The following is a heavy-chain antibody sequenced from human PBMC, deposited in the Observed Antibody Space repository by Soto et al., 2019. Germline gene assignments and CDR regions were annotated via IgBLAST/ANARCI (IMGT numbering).Heavy chain of an antibody. Sequence: QVQLVQSGAEVKKPGSSVKVSCKASGGTFSSYAISWVRQAPGQGLEWMGGIIPIFGTANYAQKFQGRVTIIVDESTSRAYMELSSLRSEDTAVYYCARGNCSGGSCYSLYYYDMDVWGQGTTVTVCS. V-gene: IGHV1-69*01. CDR1: GGTFSSYA. CDR2: IIPIFGTA. D-gene: IGHD2-15*01. CDR3: ARGNCSGGSCYSLYYYDMDV. J-gene: IGHJ6*02.